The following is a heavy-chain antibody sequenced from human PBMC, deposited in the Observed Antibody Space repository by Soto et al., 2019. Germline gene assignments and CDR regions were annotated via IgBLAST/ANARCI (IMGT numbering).Heavy chain of an antibody. CDR1: GFTFSNFG. D-gene: IGHD2-15*01. J-gene: IGHJ4*02. CDR2: LSSDGSDE. V-gene: IGHV3-30*18. Sequence: QVQLVESGGGVVQPGRSLRLSCAASGFTFSNFGMRWVRQAPGKGLEWVAALSSDGSDEYYSDSVKGRFTISRDNSKNTLFLQMNSLRVEDTAVYYCAKGSEVARQELDYWGQGTLVTVSS. CDR3: AKGSEVARQELDY.